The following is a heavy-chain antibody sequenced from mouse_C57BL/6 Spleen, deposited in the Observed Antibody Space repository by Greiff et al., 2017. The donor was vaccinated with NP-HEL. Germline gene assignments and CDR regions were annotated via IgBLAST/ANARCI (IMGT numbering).Heavy chain of an antibody. Sequence: EVQVVESGGGLVQPGGSMKLSCVASGFTFSNYWMNWVRQSPEKGLEWVAQIRLKSDNYATHYAESVKGRFTISRDDSKSSVYLQMNNLRAEDTGIYYCTGESYYDYDLFAYWGQGTLVTVSA. J-gene: IGHJ3*01. CDR3: TGESYYDYDLFAY. D-gene: IGHD2-4*01. CDR1: GFTFSNYW. V-gene: IGHV6-3*01. CDR2: IRLKSDNYAT.